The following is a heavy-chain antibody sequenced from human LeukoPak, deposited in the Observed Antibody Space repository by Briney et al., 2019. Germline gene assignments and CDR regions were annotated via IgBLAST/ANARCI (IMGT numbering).Heavy chain of an antibody. CDR1: GFTFSSHW. V-gene: IGHV3-74*01. CDR3: ARDFNWNPPDS. CDR2: INSEGSIT. D-gene: IGHD1-1*01. J-gene: IGHJ4*02. Sequence: GGSLRLSCAASGFTFSSHWMHWVRQAPGKGLVWVSRINSEGSITTYADSAQGRFTISRDNAKNTLYLQMNSLRVEDTAVYYCARDFNWNPPDSWGQGTLVTVSS.